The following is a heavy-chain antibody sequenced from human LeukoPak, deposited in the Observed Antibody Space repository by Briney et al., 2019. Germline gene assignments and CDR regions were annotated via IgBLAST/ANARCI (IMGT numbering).Heavy chain of an antibody. Sequence: ASVKVSCKASGYTFTSYGISWVRQAPGQGLEWMGWISAYNGNTNYAQKLQGRVTMTTDTSTSTAYMELRSLRSDDTAVYYCARDRSRNDILTGGFDYWGQGTLVTVSS. V-gene: IGHV1-18*01. CDR1: GYTFTSYG. D-gene: IGHD3-9*01. CDR3: ARDRSRNDILTGGFDY. CDR2: ISAYNGNT. J-gene: IGHJ4*02.